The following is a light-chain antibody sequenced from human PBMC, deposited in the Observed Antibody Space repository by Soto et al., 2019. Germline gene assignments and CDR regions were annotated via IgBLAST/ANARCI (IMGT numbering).Light chain of an antibody. V-gene: IGKV3-15*01. CDR3: QQYNNWPPVT. J-gene: IGKJ1*01. Sequence: DKVMTQSPATLSVSPGETATLSCRASQSVRDNLAWYQQKPGQAPRLLIYAASTRATGIPARFSGSGSGTEFTLTISSLQSEDFAVYYCQQYNNWPPVTFGQGTKVDIK. CDR1: QSVRDN. CDR2: AAS.